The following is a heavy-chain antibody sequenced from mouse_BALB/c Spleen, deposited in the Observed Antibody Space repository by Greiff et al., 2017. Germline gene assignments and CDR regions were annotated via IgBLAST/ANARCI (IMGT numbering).Heavy chain of an antibody. D-gene: IGHD2-1*01. CDR2: IDPANGNT. J-gene: IGHJ3*01. CDR3: ARGGNYVPFAY. V-gene: IGHV14-3*02. Sequence: EVQVVESGAELVKPGASVKLSCTASGFNIKDTYMHWVKQRPEQGLEWIGRIDPANGNTKYDPKFQGKATITADTSSNTAYLQLSSLTSEDTAVYYCARGGNYVPFAYWGQGTLVTVSA. CDR1: GFNIKDTY.